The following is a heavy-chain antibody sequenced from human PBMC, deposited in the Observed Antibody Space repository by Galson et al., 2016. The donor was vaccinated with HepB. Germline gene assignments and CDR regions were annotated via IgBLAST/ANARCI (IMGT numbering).Heavy chain of an antibody. CDR1: GFVVSTKY. D-gene: IGHD3-16*02. CDR2: IYSDGSA. CDR3: AREKGYLTNWFFDL. Sequence: SLRLSCAASGFVVSTKYMSWVRQAPGKGLEWVSVIYSDGSAYYADSVKGRFTTSRDISKNMVDLQMNNLRAEDTAVYYCAREKGYLTNWFFDLWGRGTLVTVSS. J-gene: IGHJ2*01. V-gene: IGHV3-66*02.